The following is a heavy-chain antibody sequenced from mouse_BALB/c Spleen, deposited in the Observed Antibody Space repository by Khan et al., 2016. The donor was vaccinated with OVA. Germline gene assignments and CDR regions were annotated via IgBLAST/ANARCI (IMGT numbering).Heavy chain of an antibody. D-gene: IGHD1-1*01. V-gene: IGHV1S41*01. J-gene: IGHJ4*01. CDR1: GYTFTSYW. CDR3: ERENYYGSSHYAMDY. Sequence: DLVKPGASVKLSCKASGYTFTSYWINWIKQRPGQGLEWIGRISPGSGTPYYNEMFKGKATLTVDTSSSTAYIQLSSLSSEDSAVYCCERENYYGSSHYAMDYWGQGTSVTASS. CDR2: ISPGSGTP.